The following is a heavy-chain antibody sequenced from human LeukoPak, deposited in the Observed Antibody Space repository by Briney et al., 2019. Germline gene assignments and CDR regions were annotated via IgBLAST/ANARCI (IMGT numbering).Heavy chain of an antibody. D-gene: IGHD2-21*02. J-gene: IGHJ3*02. CDR2: IIPIFGTA. CDR1: GGTFSSYA. CDR3: ARTYCGGDCYHHDAFDI. Sequence: SVKVSCKASGGTFSSYAISWVRQAPGQGLEWMGGIIPIFGTANYAQKFQGRVTITADESTSTAYMELSSLRSEDTAVYYCARTYCGGDCYHHDAFDIWGQGTMVTVSS. V-gene: IGHV1-69*13.